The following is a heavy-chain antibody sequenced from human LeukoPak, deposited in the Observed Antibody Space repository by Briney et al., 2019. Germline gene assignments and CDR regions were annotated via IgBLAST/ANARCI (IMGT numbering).Heavy chain of an antibody. V-gene: IGHV3-7*05. D-gene: IGHD2-2*01. Sequence: GGSLRLSCPASGFTFSSYWMNWVRQAPGKGLEWVANIKEDGSEKNYVDSVKGRFTISRDNAKNSLYLQMNSLRAEDTAVYYCARVPIYCSSTSCYFHGMDVWGQGTTVTVSS. CDR3: ARVPIYCSSTSCYFHGMDV. CDR1: GFTFSSYW. CDR2: IKEDGSEK. J-gene: IGHJ6*02.